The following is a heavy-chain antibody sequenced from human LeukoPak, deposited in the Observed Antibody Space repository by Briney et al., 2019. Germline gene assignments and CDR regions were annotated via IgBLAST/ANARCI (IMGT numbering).Heavy chain of an antibody. V-gene: IGHV3-48*03. CDR2: ISSSGSTI. J-gene: IGHJ4*02. D-gene: IGHD3-22*01. CDR1: GFTFSSYE. CDR3: AKGGSSGYYSYFDY. Sequence: QPGGSLRLSCAASGFTFSSYEMNWVRQAPGKGLEWVSYISSSGSTIYYADSVKGRFTISRDNAKNSLYLQMNSLRAEDMALYYCAKGGSSGYYSYFDYWGQGTLVTVSS.